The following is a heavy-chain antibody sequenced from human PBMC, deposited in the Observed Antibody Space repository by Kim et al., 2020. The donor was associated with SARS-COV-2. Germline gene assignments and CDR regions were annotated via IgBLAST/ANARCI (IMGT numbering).Heavy chain of an antibody. J-gene: IGHJ6*03. V-gene: IGHV3-33*01. Sequence: GGSLRLSCAASGFSFSSHGMHWVRQAPGKGLEWVALIWYDGSNIKYADSVRGRFTISRDNSKSTLHLQMNSLRAENTAVYYCARAAAIFGLYYYYMDVWGQGTTVAVSS. CDR2: IWYDGSNI. CDR3: ARAAAIFGLYYYYMDV. D-gene: IGHD2-2*02. CDR1: GFSFSSHG.